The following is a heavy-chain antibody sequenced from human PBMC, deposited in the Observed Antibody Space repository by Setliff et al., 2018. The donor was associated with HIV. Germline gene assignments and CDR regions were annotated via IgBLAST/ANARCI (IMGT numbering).Heavy chain of an antibody. D-gene: IGHD3-22*01. Sequence: GGSLRLSCAASGFTFSSYGMHWVRQTPGKGLEWVAVIWYDGSNENYAGSVKGRFTISRDNSKKTLYLQMNSLRAEDTAVYYCATDPYYYDSSGHFDSWGQGTLVTVSS. J-gene: IGHJ4*02. CDR2: IWYDGSNE. CDR1: GFTFSSYG. CDR3: ATDPYYYDSSGHFDS. V-gene: IGHV3-33*01.